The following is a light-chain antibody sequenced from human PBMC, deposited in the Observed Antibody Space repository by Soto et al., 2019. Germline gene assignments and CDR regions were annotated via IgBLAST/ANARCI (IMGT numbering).Light chain of an antibody. Sequence: ETVMTQSPATLSVSPGAGAPLSCRASENVLSYLAWYQQKPGQPPRLLISGAATRATDIPARFSGSGSGTDFTLTISRLEPEDFAVYYCQQYGSSLWTFGQGTKVDIK. CDR2: GAA. CDR1: ENVLSY. V-gene: IGKV3-20*01. J-gene: IGKJ1*01. CDR3: QQYGSSLWT.